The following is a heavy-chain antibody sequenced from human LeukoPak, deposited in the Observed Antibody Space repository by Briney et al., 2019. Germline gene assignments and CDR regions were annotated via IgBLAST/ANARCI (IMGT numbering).Heavy chain of an antibody. V-gene: IGHV3-30*04. J-gene: IGHJ6*02. D-gene: IGHD3-9*01. CDR3: ARAPQPRTYYDILTGYYRDYYYYYGMDV. CDR1: GFTFSSYA. CDR2: ISYDGSNK. Sequence: GRSLRLSCAASGFTFSSYAMHWVRQAPGKGLEWVAVISYDGSNKYYADSVKGRFTISRDNSKNTLYLQMNSLRAEDTAVYYCARAPQPRTYYDILTGYYRDYYYYYGMDVWGQGTTVTVSS.